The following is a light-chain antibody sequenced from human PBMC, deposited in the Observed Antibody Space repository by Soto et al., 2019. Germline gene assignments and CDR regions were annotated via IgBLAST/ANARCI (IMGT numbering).Light chain of an antibody. CDR2: LGS. J-gene: IGKJ1*01. CDR1: QSLLHSNGYNY. CDR3: MQPLQSWT. Sequence: DIVMTQSPLSLPVTPGEPASISCRSIQSLLHSNGYNYLDWYMQKPGQSPXLLIYLGSNRASGVPDRFSGSGSGTDFTLKIRRVEAEDVGVYYCMQPLQSWTFGQGTKLDIK. V-gene: IGKV2-28*01.